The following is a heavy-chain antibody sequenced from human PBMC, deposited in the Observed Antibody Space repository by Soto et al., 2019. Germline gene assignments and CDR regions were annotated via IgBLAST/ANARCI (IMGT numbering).Heavy chain of an antibody. CDR2: IDPSDSYT. J-gene: IGHJ4*02. Sequence: GESLKISCQGSGYSFTSYWISWVRQMPGKGLEWMGRIDPSDSYTNYSPSFQGHVTISADKSISTAYLQWSSLKASDTAMYYCARHISPHGDYFDYWGQGTLVTVSS. V-gene: IGHV5-10-1*01. D-gene: IGHD2-21*01. CDR1: GYSFTSYW. CDR3: ARHISPHGDYFDY.